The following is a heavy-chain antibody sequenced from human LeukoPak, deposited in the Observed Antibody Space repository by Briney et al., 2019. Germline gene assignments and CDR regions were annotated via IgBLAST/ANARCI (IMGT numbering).Heavy chain of an antibody. Sequence: GGSLRLSCAASGFTFSDYYMSWIRQAPGKGLEWVSAISGSGGSTYYADSVKGRFTISRDNSKNTLYLQMNSLRAEDTAVYYCAKGGVRFLEWLSPSYYFDYWGQGTLVTVSS. J-gene: IGHJ4*02. CDR3: AKGGVRFLEWLSPSYYFDY. D-gene: IGHD3-3*01. CDR2: ISGSGGST. CDR1: GFTFSDYY. V-gene: IGHV3-23*01.